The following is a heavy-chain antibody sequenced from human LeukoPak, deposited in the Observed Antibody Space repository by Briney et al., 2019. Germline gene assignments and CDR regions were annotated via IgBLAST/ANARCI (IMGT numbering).Heavy chain of an antibody. Sequence: GGSLRLSCAASGFTFDDYAMYWVRQAPGKGLEWVSGISWNSGSIGYADSVKGRFTISRDNAKNSLYLQMNSLRAEDAALYYCAKGGITMIYYPLDYWGQGTLVTVSS. D-gene: IGHD3-22*01. V-gene: IGHV3-9*01. CDR2: ISWNSGSI. CDR1: GFTFDDYA. CDR3: AKGGITMIYYPLDY. J-gene: IGHJ4*02.